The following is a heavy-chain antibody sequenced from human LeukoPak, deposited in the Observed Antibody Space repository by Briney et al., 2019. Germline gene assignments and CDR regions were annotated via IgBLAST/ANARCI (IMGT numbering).Heavy chain of an antibody. CDR3: ARAASSSWTDFAS. D-gene: IGHD6-13*01. CDR1: GFTFSDYY. Sequence: GGSLRLSCAASGFTFSDYYMSWIRQAPGRGLEWVSYISSSGSTIYYADSVKGRFTISRDNAKNSLYLQMNSLRAEDTAVYYCARAASSSWTDFASWGQGTLVTVSS. CDR2: ISSSGSTI. V-gene: IGHV3-11*01. J-gene: IGHJ4*02.